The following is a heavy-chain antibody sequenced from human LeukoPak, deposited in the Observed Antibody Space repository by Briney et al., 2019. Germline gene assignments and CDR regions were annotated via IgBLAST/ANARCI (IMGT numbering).Heavy chain of an antibody. CDR1: GFTFGTFW. D-gene: IGHD6-25*01. Sequence: GGSLRLSCAASGFTFGTFWMSWVRQAPGKGLEWVANINQDGGEKNYVDSVKGRFTISRDNAKTSLYLQMNSLIADDTAVYYCARGRRGDYWGQGTLVTVSS. J-gene: IGHJ4*02. V-gene: IGHV3-7*01. CDR2: INQDGGEK. CDR3: ARGRRGDY.